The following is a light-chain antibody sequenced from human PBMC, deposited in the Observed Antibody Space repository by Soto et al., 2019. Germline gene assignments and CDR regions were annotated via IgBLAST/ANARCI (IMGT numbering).Light chain of an antibody. Sequence: QAVVTQPPSVSGAPGQRVTICCTGSSSNIGAGYDVHWYQQLPGTAPKLLIYGNNNRPSGVPDRFSGSKSGTSASLAITGLQAEDEADYYCQSYDSSLSGSGVFGGGTKLTVL. CDR1: SSNIGAGYD. CDR2: GNN. CDR3: QSYDSSLSGSGV. V-gene: IGLV1-40*01. J-gene: IGLJ2*01.